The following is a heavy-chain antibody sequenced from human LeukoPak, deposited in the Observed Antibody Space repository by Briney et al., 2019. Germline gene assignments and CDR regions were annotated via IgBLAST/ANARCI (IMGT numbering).Heavy chain of an antibody. J-gene: IGHJ6*02. CDR1: GFTLSSYG. D-gene: IGHD6-13*01. CDR3: ARDRQNIAAAEDGMDV. CDR2: INPNSGGT. Sequence: GGSLRLSCAASGFTLSSYGMHWVRQAPGKGLEWMGWINPNSGGTNYAQKFQGRVTMTRDTSISTAYMELSRLRSDDTAVYYCARDRQNIAAAEDGMDVWGQGTTVTVSS. V-gene: IGHV1-2*02.